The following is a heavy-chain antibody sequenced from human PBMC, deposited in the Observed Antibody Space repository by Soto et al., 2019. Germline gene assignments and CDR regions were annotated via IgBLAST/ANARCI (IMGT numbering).Heavy chain of an antibody. Sequence: VQLVESGGGVVQPGRSLRLSCAASGFTFSSYGMHWVHQAPGKGLEWVAVIWYDGSNDDYVDSVKGRFTISRDNSNNMLYLEMNRLRAEDTAIYYCTRGYCSSYSCYGAAMDVWGQGTTITVAS. CDR3: TRGYCSSYSCYGAAMDV. J-gene: IGHJ6*02. D-gene: IGHD2-2*01. V-gene: IGHV3-33*01. CDR1: GFTFSSYG. CDR2: IWYDGSND.